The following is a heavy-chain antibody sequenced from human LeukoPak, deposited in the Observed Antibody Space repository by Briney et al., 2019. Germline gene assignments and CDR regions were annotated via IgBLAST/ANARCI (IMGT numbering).Heavy chain of an antibody. CDR1: GYTFTSHA. V-gene: IGHV7-4-1*02. CDR3: ATRGERDGYNYYDY. CDR2: INTNTGNP. D-gene: IGHD5-24*01. J-gene: IGHJ4*02. Sequence: GASVKVSCKASGYTFTSHAMNWVRQAPGQGLEWMGWINTNTGNPTYAQGFTGRFVFSLDTSVSTAYLQISSLKAEDTAVYYCATRGERDGYNYYDYWGQGTLVTVSS.